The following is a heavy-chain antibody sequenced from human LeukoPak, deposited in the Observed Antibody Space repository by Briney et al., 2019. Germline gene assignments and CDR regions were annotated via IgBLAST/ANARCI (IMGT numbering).Heavy chain of an antibody. J-gene: IGHJ4*02. D-gene: IGHD3-10*01. Sequence: QPGRSLRPSRAASGFTFGDYAMHWVRRAPGRGLEWVSGISSNSDNIGYADSVKGRFTISRDNAKNSLYLQMNSLRTEDTAFYYCAKDKGMHYYGSASYSYFDSWGQATLVTVSS. CDR3: AKDKGMHYYGSASYSYFDS. V-gene: IGHV3-9*01. CDR1: GFTFGDYA. CDR2: ISSNSDNI.